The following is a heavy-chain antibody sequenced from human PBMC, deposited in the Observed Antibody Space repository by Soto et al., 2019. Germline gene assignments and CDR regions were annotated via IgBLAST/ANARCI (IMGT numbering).Heavy chain of an antibody. Sequence: QVQLQESGPGLEKPSETLSLTCTVSGDSISTYYWSWIRQSPGKGLEWIGYIYYNGRTTYNPSLKSRLTISVDTSKNQFSLKLSSVTAADTAMYYCARGGSGNGFDPWGQGTLVTVSS. CDR1: GDSISTYY. J-gene: IGHJ5*02. D-gene: IGHD3-10*01. CDR3: ARGGSGNGFDP. CDR2: IYYNGRT. V-gene: IGHV4-59*01.